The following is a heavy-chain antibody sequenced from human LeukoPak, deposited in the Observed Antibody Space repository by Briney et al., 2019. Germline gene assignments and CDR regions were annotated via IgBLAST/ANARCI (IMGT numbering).Heavy chain of an antibody. V-gene: IGHV4-59*01. CDR2: IYYSGST. D-gene: IGHD3-16*01. Sequence: HSETLSLTCTVSGGSINNYYWSWIRQPPGKGLEWIGHIYYSGSTIYNPSLKSRVTILVDTSKNQFSLKLSSVTAADTAVYYCVKGGGLFDYWGQGTLVTVSS. CDR1: GGSINNYY. J-gene: IGHJ4*02. CDR3: VKGGGLFDY.